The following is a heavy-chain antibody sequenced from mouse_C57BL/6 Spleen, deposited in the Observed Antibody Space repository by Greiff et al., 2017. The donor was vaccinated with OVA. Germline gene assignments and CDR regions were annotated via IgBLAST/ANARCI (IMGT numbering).Heavy chain of an antibody. D-gene: IGHD2-5*01. CDR1: GYSITSGYD. Sequence: EVKLQESGPGMVKPSQSLSLTCTVTGYSITSGYDWHWIRHFPGNKLEWMGYISYSGSTNYNPSLKSRISITHDTSKNHFFLKLNSVTTEDTATYYCARGSNHVGDAWFAYWGQGTLVTVSA. V-gene: IGHV3-1*01. CDR2: ISYSGST. J-gene: IGHJ3*01. CDR3: ARGSNHVGDAWFAY.